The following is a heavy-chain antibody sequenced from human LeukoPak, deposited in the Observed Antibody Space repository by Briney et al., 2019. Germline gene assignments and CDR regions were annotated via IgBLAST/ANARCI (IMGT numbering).Heavy chain of an antibody. CDR3: AKDRLPDNDWSLDY. CDR2: IFPSSTRT. Sequence: GGSLRLSCAASGFTFSDYTMNWVRQAPGKGLEWVSAIFPSSTRTYYAASVKGRFTISRVNSQNTLYLQMNGLRAEDTALYYCAKDRLPDNDWSLDYWGQGTLVTVSS. D-gene: IGHD3-9*01. CDR1: GFTFSDYT. V-gene: IGHV3-23*05. J-gene: IGHJ4*02.